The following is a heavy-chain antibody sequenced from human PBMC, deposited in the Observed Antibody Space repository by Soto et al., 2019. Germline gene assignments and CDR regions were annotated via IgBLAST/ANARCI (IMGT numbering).Heavy chain of an antibody. J-gene: IGHJ6*02. V-gene: IGHV3-23*01. CDR1: GFTFSSYA. CDR2: ISGSGGST. CDR3: AKDSPNYYGSGTLVYYYYGMDV. D-gene: IGHD3-10*01. Sequence: GGSLRLSCAASGFTFSSYAMSWVRQAPGKGLEWVSAISGSGGSTYYADSVKGRFTISRDNSKNTLYLQMNSLRAEDTAVYYCAKDSPNYYGSGTLVYYYYGMDVWGQGTTVTVSS.